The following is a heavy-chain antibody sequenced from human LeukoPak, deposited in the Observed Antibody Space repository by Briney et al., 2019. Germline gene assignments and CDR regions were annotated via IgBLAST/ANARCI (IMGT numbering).Heavy chain of an antibody. CDR3: ARGRAGYSSGWYNYRGWFDP. CDR2: INHSGST. D-gene: IGHD6-19*01. V-gene: IGHV4-34*01. J-gene: IGHJ5*02. CDR1: GGSFSGYY. Sequence: PSETLSLTCAVYGGSFSGYYWSWIRQPPGKGLEWIGEINHSGSTNYNPSLKSRVTISVDTSKNQFSLKLSSVTAADTAVYYCARGRAGYSSGWYNYRGWFDPWGQGTLVTVSS.